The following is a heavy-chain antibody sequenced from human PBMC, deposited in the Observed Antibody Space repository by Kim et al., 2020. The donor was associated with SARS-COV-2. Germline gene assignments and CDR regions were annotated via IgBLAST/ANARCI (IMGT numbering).Heavy chain of an antibody. CDR3: RYYDSSGYYYFDY. V-gene: IGHV3-53*01. Sequence: GGSLRLSCAASGFTVSSNYMSWVRQAPGKGLEWVAVIYSGGSTYYADAVKGRFTISRDNSKNTLYLQMNSLRAEDTAVYYCRYYDSSGYYYFDYWGKGTLVTVSS. D-gene: IGHD3-22*01. CDR2: IYSGGST. CDR1: GFTVSSNY. J-gene: IGHJ4*02.